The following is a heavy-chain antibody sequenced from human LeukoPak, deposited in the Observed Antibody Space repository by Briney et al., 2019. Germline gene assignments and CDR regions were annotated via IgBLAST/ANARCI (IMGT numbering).Heavy chain of an antibody. V-gene: IGHV4-34*01. J-gene: IGHJ6*02. Sequence: SETLSLTCAVYGGSFSGYCRSWIRQPPGKGLEWIGEINHSGSTNYNPSLKSRVTISVDTSKNQFSLKLSSVTAADTAVYYCARGLPTVTSGSVNYYYGMDVWGQGTTVTVSS. CDR3: ARGLPTVTSGSVNYYYGMDV. CDR1: GGSFSGYC. CDR2: INHSGST. D-gene: IGHD5-24*01.